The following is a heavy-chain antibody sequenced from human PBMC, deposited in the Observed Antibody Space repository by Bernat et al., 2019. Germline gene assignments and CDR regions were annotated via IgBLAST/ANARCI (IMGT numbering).Heavy chain of an antibody. CDR2: IYYSGST. D-gene: IGHD2-2*01. V-gene: IGHV4-31*03. CDR3: ARVIVVVPAAMVGEGGWFDP. J-gene: IGHJ5*02. Sequence: QVQLQESGPGLVKPSQTLSLTCTVSGGSISSGGYYWSWIRQHPGKGLEWIGYIYYSGSTYYNPSLKSRVTISVDTSKNQFSPKLSSVTAADTAVYYCARVIVVVPAAMVGEGGWFDPCGQGTLVTVSS. CDR1: GGSISSGGYY.